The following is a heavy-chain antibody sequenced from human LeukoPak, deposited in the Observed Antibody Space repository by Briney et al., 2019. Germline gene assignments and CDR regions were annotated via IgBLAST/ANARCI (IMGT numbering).Heavy chain of an antibody. CDR1: GFTFSSYV. CDR2: ISSNGGNT. V-gene: IGHV3-64D*09. D-gene: IGHD3-22*01. CDR3: VKRYYDGSGYYYFDL. J-gene: IGHJ2*01. Sequence: GGSLRLSCSASGFTFSSYVMDWVRQAPGKGLEHVSAISSNGGNTFYTDSVRGRFTISRDNSKNTLYLQMSSLRAEDTAVYYCVKRYYDGSGYYYFDLWGRGTLVTVSS.